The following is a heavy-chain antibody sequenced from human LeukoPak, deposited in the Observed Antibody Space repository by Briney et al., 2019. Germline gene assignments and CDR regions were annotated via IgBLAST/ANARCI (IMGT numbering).Heavy chain of an antibody. CDR1: GFTFSSYW. Sequence: GGSLRLSCAASGFTFSSYWMHWVRQAPGKGLVWVSRINSDGSSTSYADSVKGRFTISRDNAKNSLYLQMNSLRAEDTALYYCAKDSSSGVAGTFDYWGQGTLVTVSS. CDR2: INSDGSST. J-gene: IGHJ4*02. CDR3: AKDSSSGVAGTFDY. V-gene: IGHV3-74*01. D-gene: IGHD6-19*01.